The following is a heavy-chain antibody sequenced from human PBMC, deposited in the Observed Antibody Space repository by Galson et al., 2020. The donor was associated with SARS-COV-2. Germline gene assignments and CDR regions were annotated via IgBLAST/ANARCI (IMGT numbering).Heavy chain of an antibody. CDR2: ISSSSYI. CDR1: GFTFSSYS. J-gene: IGHJ6*03. CDR3: AREESSSWYIFYYYYMDV. V-gene: IGHV3-21*01. Sequence: GGSLRLSCAASGFTFSSYSMNWVRQAPGKGLEWVSSISSSSYIYYADSVKGRFTISRDNAKNSLYLQMNSLRAEDTAVYYCAREESSSWYIFYYYYMDVWGKGTTVTVSS. D-gene: IGHD6-13*01.